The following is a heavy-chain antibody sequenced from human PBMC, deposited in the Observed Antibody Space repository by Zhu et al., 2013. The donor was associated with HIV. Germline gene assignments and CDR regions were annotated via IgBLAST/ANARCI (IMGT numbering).Heavy chain of an antibody. D-gene: IGHD3-9*01. CDR2: INPKNGVT. Sequence: QVQLLQSGAEVKRPGASVTVSCRPSGYRFTAYYIHWVRQAPGKGIEWMGWINPKNGVTKMAQTFQGRVILTRDTSVNTVYMELRSLTSDDSAVYYCARDPXTRYYTDVWGKGPRSSSP. CDR1: GYRFTAYY. J-gene: IGHJ6*03. CDR3: ARDPXTRYYTDV. V-gene: IGHV1-2*02.